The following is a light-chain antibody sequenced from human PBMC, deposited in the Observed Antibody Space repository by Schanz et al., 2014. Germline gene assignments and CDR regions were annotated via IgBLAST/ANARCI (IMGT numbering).Light chain of an antibody. CDR2: DVN. V-gene: IGLV2-14*03. J-gene: IGLJ3*02. CDR1: SSDVGGYNY. Sequence: QSALTQPASVSGSPGQSITISCTGTSSDVGGYNYVSWYQQHPGKAPKLMIFDVNQRPSGVPDRFSGSKSGTSASLAISGLQSEDEADYYCASWDDTLNNWLFGGGTKLTVL. CDR3: ASWDDTLNNWL.